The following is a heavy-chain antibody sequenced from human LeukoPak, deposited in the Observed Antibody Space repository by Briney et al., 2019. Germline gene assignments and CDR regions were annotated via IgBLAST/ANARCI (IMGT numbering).Heavy chain of an antibody. CDR3: ARGYGSGSYPDY. CDR1: GFSFSDYY. Sequence: GGSLRLSCAASGFSFSDYYMNWIRQAPGKGLEWVSYISSSSSYTNYADSVKGRFTISRDNAKNSLYLQMNSLRAEDTAVYYCARGYGSGSYPDYWGQGTLVTVSS. V-gene: IGHV3-11*06. D-gene: IGHD3-10*01. J-gene: IGHJ4*02. CDR2: ISSSSSYT.